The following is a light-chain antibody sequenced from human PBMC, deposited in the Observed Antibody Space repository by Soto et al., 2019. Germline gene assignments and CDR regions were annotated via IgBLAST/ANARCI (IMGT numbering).Light chain of an antibody. CDR3: QQFNTKPLT. CDR2: DAS. V-gene: IGKV1-13*02. CDR1: QGIGTA. Sequence: IQLTQSPSTLSASVGDRVTIXCRASQGIGTALAWYHQRPGNSPDLLVYDASALQSGVPSRFSGSGSETDFSLTISSLQPEDFGHYYCQQFNTKPLTFGGGTRVDIK. J-gene: IGKJ4*01.